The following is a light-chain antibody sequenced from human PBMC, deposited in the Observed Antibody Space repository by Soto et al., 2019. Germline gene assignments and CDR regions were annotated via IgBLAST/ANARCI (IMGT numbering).Light chain of an antibody. CDR3: QHYGNTPPSVT. CDR2: DAS. J-gene: IGKJ3*01. Sequence: EIVLTQSPATLSLSPGERATPSCRASQSVSSYLAWYQQKPGQAPRLLIYDASNRATGIPARFSGSGSGTDFTLTISRLEPEDFAVYYCQHYGNTPPSVTFGPGTKVDIK. CDR1: QSVSSY. V-gene: IGKV3-11*01.